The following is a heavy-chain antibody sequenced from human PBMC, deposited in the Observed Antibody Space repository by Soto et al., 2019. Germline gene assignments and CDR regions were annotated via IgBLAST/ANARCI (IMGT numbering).Heavy chain of an antibody. Sequence: QVQLVESGGGVVQPGRSLRLSCAASGFTFSSYGMHWVRQAPGKGLEWVAVISYDGSNKYYADSVKGRFTISRDNSKNTLYLQMNSLRAEDTAVYYCAKGLAGSSGWYSDYWGQGTLVTVSS. V-gene: IGHV3-30*18. CDR1: GFTFSSYG. CDR3: AKGLAGSSGWYSDY. D-gene: IGHD6-19*01. J-gene: IGHJ4*02. CDR2: ISYDGSNK.